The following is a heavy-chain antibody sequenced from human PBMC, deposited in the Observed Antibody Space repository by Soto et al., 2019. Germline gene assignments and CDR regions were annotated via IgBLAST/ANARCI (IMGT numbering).Heavy chain of an antibody. CDR1: GGCISSYY. Sequence: SETLSLTCTVSGGCISSYYWSWIRQPPGKGLEWIGYIYYSGSTNYNPSLKSRVTISVDTSKNQFSLKLSSVTAADTAVYYCASNIVVVPAAPEYFQHWGQGTLVTVSS. J-gene: IGHJ1*01. CDR3: ASNIVVVPAAPEYFQH. D-gene: IGHD2-2*01. CDR2: IYYSGST. V-gene: IGHV4-59*08.